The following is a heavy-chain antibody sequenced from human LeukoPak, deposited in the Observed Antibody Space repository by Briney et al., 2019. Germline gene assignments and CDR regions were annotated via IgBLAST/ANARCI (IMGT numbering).Heavy chain of an antibody. CDR3: VRETSGSYFAY. V-gene: IGHV3-21*04. J-gene: IGHJ4*02. CDR2: ISSSSSYI. D-gene: IGHD3-10*01. Sequence: GGSLRLSCAASGFTFSSYSMNWVRQAPGKGLEWVSSISSSSSYIYYADSVKGRFTISRDNSKNTLYLQMNSLRAEDTAVYFCVRETSGSYFAYWGQGTLVTVSS. CDR1: GFTFSSYS.